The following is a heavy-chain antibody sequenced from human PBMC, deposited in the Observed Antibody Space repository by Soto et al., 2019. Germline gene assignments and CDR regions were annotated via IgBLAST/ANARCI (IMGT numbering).Heavy chain of an antibody. CDR2: ISAYNGNT. D-gene: IGHD6-19*01. CDR3: ARAGRVAGTWPYYDGMDV. J-gene: IGHJ6*02. Sequence: ASVKVSGNASGYTFTLYGISWVRHAPGQGLEWMGWISAYNGNTNYAQKLQGRVTMTTDTSTSTAYMELRSLRSDDTAVYYCARAGRVAGTWPYYDGMDVWGQGTTVTVSS. V-gene: IGHV1-18*01. CDR1: GYTFTLYG.